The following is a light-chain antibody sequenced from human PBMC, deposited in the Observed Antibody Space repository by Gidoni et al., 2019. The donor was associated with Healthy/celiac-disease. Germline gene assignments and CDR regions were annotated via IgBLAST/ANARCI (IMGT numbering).Light chain of an antibody. CDR1: QGIRND. V-gene: IGKV1-6*01. CDR3: LQDYNYPRT. CDR2: AAS. J-gene: IGKJ1*01. Sequence: AIQITYSPSSLSASVGDRVTITCRASQGIRNDLGWYQQKPGKAPKLRIYAASSLQSGVPARFSGSGSGTDFTLTTSSLQPEDFATYYCLQDYNYPRTFGQGTKVEIK.